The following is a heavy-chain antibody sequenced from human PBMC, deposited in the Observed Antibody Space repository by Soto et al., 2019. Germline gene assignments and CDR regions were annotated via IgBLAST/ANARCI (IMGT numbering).Heavy chain of an antibody. CDR2: INAGNANT. CDR1: GYTFTSYA. J-gene: IGHJ5*02. Sequence: GASVKVSCKASGYTFTSYAMHWVRQAPGQRLEWMGWINAGNANTKYSQKFQGRVTITRDTSASTAYMELSSLRSEDTAVYYSARGPLRNWFDPWGQGTLVTVSS. V-gene: IGHV1-3*01. CDR3: ARGPLRNWFDP.